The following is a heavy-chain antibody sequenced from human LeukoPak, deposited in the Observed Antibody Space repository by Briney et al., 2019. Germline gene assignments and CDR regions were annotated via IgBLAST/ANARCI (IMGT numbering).Heavy chain of an antibody. J-gene: IGHJ4*02. CDR1: GFTFSSYW. D-gene: IGHD5-18*01. V-gene: IGHV3-7*01. CDR3: ARGGGGYSYGFGHFDY. Sequence: GGSLRLSCAVSGFTFSSYWMSWVRQAPGKGLEWVANIKQDGSEKYYVDSVRGRFTISRDNAKNSVYLQMNSLRAEDTAVYYCARGGGGYSYGFGHFDYWGQGTLVTVSS. CDR2: IKQDGSEK.